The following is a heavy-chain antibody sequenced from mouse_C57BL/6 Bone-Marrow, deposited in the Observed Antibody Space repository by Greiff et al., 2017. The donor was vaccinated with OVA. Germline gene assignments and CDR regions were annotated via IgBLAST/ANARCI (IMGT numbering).Heavy chain of an antibody. CDR1: GYTFTSYW. CDR3: ARGGWLRAWFAY. D-gene: IGHD1-1*02. Sequence: VKLQQPGAELVMPGASVKLSCKASGYTFTSYWMHWVKQRPGQGLEWIGEIDPSDSYTNYNQKFKGKSTLTVDKSSSTAYMQLSSLTSEDSAVYYCARGGWLRAWFAYWGQGTLVTVSA. J-gene: IGHJ3*01. V-gene: IGHV1-69*01. CDR2: IDPSDSYT.